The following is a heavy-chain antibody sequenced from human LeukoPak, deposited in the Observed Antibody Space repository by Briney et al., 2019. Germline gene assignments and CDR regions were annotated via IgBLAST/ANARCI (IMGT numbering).Heavy chain of an antibody. CDR3: ARGTGDY. CDR1: GFTFNSYW. CDR2: IKQDGSEK. J-gene: IGHJ4*02. Sequence: GSLRLSCAGTGFTFNSYWMNWARQAPGKGLEWVANIKQDGSEKYYVDSVKGRFTISRDNAKNSLSLEMNSLRAEDTAVYYCARGTGDYWGQGTLVTVSS. V-gene: IGHV3-7*01.